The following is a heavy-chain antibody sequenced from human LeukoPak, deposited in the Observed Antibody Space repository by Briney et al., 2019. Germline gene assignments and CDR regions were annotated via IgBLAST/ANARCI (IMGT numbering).Heavy chain of an antibody. CDR1: GYTFTSYA. J-gene: IGHJ4*02. D-gene: IGHD3-22*01. Sequence: ASVKVSCKASGYTFTSYAMHWVRQAPGQRLEWMGWINAGNGNTKYSQKFQGRVTITADESTSTAYMELSSLRSEDTAVYYCARESYDSSGRSFDYWGQGTLVTVSS. CDR2: INAGNGNT. CDR3: ARESYDSSGRSFDY. V-gene: IGHV1-3*01.